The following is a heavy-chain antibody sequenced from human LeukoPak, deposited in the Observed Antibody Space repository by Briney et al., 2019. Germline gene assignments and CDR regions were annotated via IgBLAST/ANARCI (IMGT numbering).Heavy chain of an antibody. J-gene: IGHJ5*02. CDR3: AKSTVTTSVLFWFDP. Sequence: PGGSLRLSCAASGFTFSSYAMSWVRQAPVKGLEWVSAISGSGGSTYYADSVKSRFTISRDNSKNTLYLQMNSLRAEDTAVYYCAKSTVTTSVLFWFDPWGQGTLVTVSS. D-gene: IGHD4-11*01. CDR2: ISGSGGST. CDR1: GFTFSSYA. V-gene: IGHV3-23*01.